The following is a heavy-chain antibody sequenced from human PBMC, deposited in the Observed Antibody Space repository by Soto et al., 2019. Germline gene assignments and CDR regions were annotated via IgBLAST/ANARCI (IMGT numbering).Heavy chain of an antibody. CDR3: AKDPTSYDSSAQFDS. Sequence: GASVKVSCKASGFTFTSSAIQWVRQARGQRLEWIGWIVVGSGNTNYAQKFQERVTITRDMSTSTAYMELSSLRAEDTAVYYCAKDPTSYDSSAQFDSWGQGTLVTVSS. D-gene: IGHD3-22*01. CDR1: GFTFTSSA. J-gene: IGHJ4*02. V-gene: IGHV1-58*02. CDR2: IVVGSGNT.